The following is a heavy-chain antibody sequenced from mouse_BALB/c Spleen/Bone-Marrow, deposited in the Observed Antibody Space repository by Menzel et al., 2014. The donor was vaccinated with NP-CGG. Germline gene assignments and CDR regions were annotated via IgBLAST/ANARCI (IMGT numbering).Heavy chain of an antibody. Sequence: VQLQHSGAELVKPGASVKLSCTASGFNIKDTYMHWVKQRPEQGLEWIGRIDPANVNTKYDPKFQGKATITADTSSNTAYLRLSSLTSEDTAVYYCASYVYGYYFDYWGQGTTLTVSS. CDR1: GFNIKDTY. CDR2: IDPANVNT. V-gene: IGHV14-3*02. J-gene: IGHJ2*01. CDR3: ASYVYGYYFDY. D-gene: IGHD1-1*01.